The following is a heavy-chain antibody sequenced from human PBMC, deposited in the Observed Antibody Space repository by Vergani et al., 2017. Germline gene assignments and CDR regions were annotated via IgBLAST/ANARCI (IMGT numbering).Heavy chain of an antibody. CDR1: GFTFNTYW. J-gene: IGHJ6*03. D-gene: IGHD2-2*01. V-gene: IGHV3-7*01. CDR3: ARDWGAYCSSXSITCFHYYYYMDV. CDR2: IKEDGSEK. Sequence: EAQLVESGGGLVQPGGSLRLSCEGSGFTFNTYWMSWVRQAPGKGLEWVANIKEDGSEKYYVDSVKGRFTISRDNAKNSLYMQMNSLRVEDTAVYYCARDWGAYCSSXSITCFHYYYYMDVWGKGTTVTVSS.